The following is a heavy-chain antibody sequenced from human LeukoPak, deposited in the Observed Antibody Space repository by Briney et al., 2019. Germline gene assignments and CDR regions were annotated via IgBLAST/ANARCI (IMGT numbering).Heavy chain of an antibody. CDR1: GYTFTSYD. CDR2: MNPNSGNT. V-gene: IGHV1-8*01. J-gene: IGHJ6*03. CDR3: ARRAGYSSGWYGYYYYYYMDV. Sequence: ASVKVSCKASGYTFTSYDINWVRQATGQGLEWMGWMNPNSGNTGYAQKFQGRVTMTRNTSISTAYMELSSLRSEDTAVYYCARRAGYSSGWYGYYYYYYMDVWGKGTTVTISS. D-gene: IGHD6-19*01.